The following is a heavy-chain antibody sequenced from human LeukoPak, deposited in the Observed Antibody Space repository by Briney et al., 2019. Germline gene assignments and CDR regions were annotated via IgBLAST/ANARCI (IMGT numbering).Heavy chain of an antibody. D-gene: IGHD3-22*01. Sequence: ASVKVSCKASGYTFTSYYMHWVRQAPGQGLEWMGIINPSGGSTSYAQKFQGRVTMTRDMSTGTVYMELSSLRSEDTAVYYCAREDYYDSSGQNKGFDYWGQGTLVTVSS. J-gene: IGHJ4*02. CDR2: INPSGGST. CDR3: AREDYYDSSGQNKGFDY. V-gene: IGHV1-46*01. CDR1: GYTFTSYY.